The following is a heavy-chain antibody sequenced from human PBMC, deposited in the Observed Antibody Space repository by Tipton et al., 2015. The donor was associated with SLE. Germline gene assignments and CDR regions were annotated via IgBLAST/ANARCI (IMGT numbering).Heavy chain of an antibody. Sequence: SLRLSCAASGFTFDDYAMHWVRQAPGKGLEWVSGISWNSDTIGYADSVKGRFTISRDNYKNTLYLEMNSLRGEDTAVYYCVPRQVDFDHWGQGSLVTVSS. D-gene: IGHD2-15*01. V-gene: IGHV3-9*01. CDR3: VPRQVDFDH. CDR2: ISWNSDTI. CDR1: GFTFDDYA. J-gene: IGHJ4*02.